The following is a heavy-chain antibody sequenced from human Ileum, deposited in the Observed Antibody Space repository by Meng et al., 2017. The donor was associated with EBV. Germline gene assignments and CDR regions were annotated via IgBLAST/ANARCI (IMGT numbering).Heavy chain of an antibody. Sequence: QVPRQEPGPGLVKPSQTLSLTCAVSGGSISSGGYYWSWIRQPPGKGLEWIGYIYKSGSTYYNPSLTSRVTISVDTSKNQFFLKLGSVTAADTGVYYCARGGDTSGYSLDYWGQGILVTVSS. CDR2: IYKSGST. D-gene: IGHD3-22*01. V-gene: IGHV4-30-4*01. CDR1: GGSISSGGYY. CDR3: ARGGDTSGYSLDY. J-gene: IGHJ4*02.